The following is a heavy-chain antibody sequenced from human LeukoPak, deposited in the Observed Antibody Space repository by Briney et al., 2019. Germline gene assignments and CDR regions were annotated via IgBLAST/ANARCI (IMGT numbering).Heavy chain of an antibody. D-gene: IGHD6-19*01. V-gene: IGHV3-48*02. CDR2: ISSSSTI. CDR3: APIAVAGN. J-gene: IGHJ4*02. Sequence: GGSLRLSCAASGFTFSSYSMNWVRQAPGKGLEWVSYISSSSTIYYADSVKGRFTISRDNATNSLYLQMNSLRDEDTAVYYCAPIAVAGNWGQGTLVTVSS. CDR1: GFTFSSYS.